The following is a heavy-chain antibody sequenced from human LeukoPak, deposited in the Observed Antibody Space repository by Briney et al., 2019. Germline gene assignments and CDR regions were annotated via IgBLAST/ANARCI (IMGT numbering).Heavy chain of an antibody. CDR2: ISSSSSYI. Sequence: GGSLRLSCAASGFTFSSYSMNWVRQAPGKGLEWVSSISSSSSYIYYADSVKGRFTISRDNAKNSLYLQMNSLRAEDTAVYYCAREGVEMATIHAGFDYWGQGTLVTVSS. J-gene: IGHJ4*02. CDR3: AREGVEMATIHAGFDY. CDR1: GFTFSSYS. D-gene: IGHD5-24*01. V-gene: IGHV3-21*01.